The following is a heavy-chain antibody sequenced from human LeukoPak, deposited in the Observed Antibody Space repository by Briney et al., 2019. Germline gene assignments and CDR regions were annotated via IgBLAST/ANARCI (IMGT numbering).Heavy chain of an antibody. V-gene: IGHV4-39*01. D-gene: IGHD4-17*01. J-gene: IGHJ6*02. Sequence: SSETLSLTCTVSGGSISSSSYYWGWIRQPPGKGLEWIGSIYYSGRTYYNPSLKSRVTISVDTSKNQFSLKLSSVTAADTAVYYCAMVRAVTKNYYYYYGVDVWGQGTTVTVSS. CDR2: IYYSGRT. CDR1: GGSISSSSYY. CDR3: AMVRAVTKNYYYYYGVDV.